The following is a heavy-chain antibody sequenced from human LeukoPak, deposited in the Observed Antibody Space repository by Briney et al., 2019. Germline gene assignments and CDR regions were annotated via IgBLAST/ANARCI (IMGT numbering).Heavy chain of an antibody. D-gene: IGHD2-15*01. CDR3: ARGKRISAGD. CDR1: GDSMSSYY. V-gene: IGHV4-59*01. CDR2: IYYSGST. J-gene: IGHJ4*02. Sequence: SETLSLTCTVSGDSMSSYYWSWLRQPPGKGLEWLGYIYYSGSTNYNPSLKRRVSISIDTSKNQFSLKLSSVTAADTAVYYCARGKRISAGDWGQGTLVTVSS.